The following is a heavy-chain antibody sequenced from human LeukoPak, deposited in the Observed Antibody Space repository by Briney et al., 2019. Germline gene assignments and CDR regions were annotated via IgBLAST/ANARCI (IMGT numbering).Heavy chain of an antibody. CDR2: IFHSGRT. CDR3: ARDQYYYDSSAYLFDY. V-gene: IGHV4-4*02. D-gene: IGHD3-22*01. CDR1: GGSISSSNW. Sequence: SETLSLTCAVSGGSISSSNWWSWVRQPPGKGLEWIGEIFHSGRTFYNPSLKSRVTISVDTSKNQFSLKLSSVTAADTAVYYCARDQYYYDSSAYLFDYWGQGTLVTVSS. J-gene: IGHJ4*02.